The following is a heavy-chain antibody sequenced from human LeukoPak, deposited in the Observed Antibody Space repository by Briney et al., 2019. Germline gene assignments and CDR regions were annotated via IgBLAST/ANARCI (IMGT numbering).Heavy chain of an antibody. V-gene: IGHV4-4*02. CDR2: IHQSGST. CDR1: GGSIKSDDW. CDR3: AKRNYYDSTGYWNL. J-gene: IGHJ4*02. Sequence: SETLSLTCAVSGGSIKSDDWWTWVRQPPGKGLEWIGEIHQSGSTNYNPSLKSRVTISVDKSKNEFSLKMSSVTAADTAVYYCAKRNYYDSTGYWNLWGQGTLVTVTS. D-gene: IGHD3-22*01.